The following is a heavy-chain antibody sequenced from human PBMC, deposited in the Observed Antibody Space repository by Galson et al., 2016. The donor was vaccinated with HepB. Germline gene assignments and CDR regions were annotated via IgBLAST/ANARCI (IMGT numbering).Heavy chain of an antibody. CDR1: GGSINSGGYH. Sequence: TLSLTCTVSGGSINSGGYHWTWIRQHPGKGLEWIGYIHYSGNTNYNPSLKSRVIISVDTSRKQFSLKLSSVTAADTAVYYCARDSRPVAYYSYVLDVWGQGTTVTVTS. V-gene: IGHV4-31*03. D-gene: IGHD3-16*01. J-gene: IGHJ6*02. CDR3: ARDSRPVAYYSYVLDV. CDR2: IHYSGNT.